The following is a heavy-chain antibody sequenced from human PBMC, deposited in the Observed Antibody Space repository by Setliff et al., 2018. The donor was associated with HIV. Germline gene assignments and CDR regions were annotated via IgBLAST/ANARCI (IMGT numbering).Heavy chain of an antibody. Sequence: AASVKVSCKASGGTFSSYAISWVRQAPGQGLEWMGWMNPNSGNTGYAPKLQGRVTMTRNTSISTAYMELSSLRSDDTAVYYCASSWSRVPYYGMDVWGQGTTVTVSS. CDR3: ASSWSRVPYYGMDV. CDR1: GGTFSSYA. V-gene: IGHV1-8*02. J-gene: IGHJ6*02. CDR2: MNPNSGNT. D-gene: IGHD6-13*01.